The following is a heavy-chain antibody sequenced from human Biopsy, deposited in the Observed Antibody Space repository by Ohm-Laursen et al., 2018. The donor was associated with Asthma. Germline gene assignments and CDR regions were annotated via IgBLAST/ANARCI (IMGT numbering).Heavy chain of an antibody. D-gene: IGHD3-22*01. J-gene: IGHJ4*01. CDR3: AKSADYYDSTDYLDF. CDR1: GFTFSSSA. Sequence: SLRLSCTASGFTFSSSAMSWVRQAPGKGLEWVSSISWNSGNIDYAVSVKGRFTISRDNAKNSLYLQMQSLRPEDTAFYYCAKSADYYDSTDYLDFWGRGTLVTVSS. CDR2: ISWNSGNI. V-gene: IGHV3-9*01.